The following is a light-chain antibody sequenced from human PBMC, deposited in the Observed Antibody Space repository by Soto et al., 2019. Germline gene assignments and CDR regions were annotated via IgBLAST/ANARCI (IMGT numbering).Light chain of an antibody. V-gene: IGLV1-40*01. CDR3: QSYDTSLSVCV. CDR1: SSNIGAGYD. J-gene: IGLJ3*02. CDR2: DNT. Sequence: QSVLPQPPSVSGAPGQRVTISCTGSSSNIGAGYDVHWYQQLPGTAPKLLSYDNTNRPSGVPDRFSGSKSGASASLAITGLQAEDEADYYCQSYDTSLSVCVFGGGTKLTVL.